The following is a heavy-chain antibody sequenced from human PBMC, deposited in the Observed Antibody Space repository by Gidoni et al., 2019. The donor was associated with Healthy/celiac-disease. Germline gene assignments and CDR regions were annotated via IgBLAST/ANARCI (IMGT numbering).Heavy chain of an antibody. V-gene: IGHV1-2*02. CDR1: GYTFTGYS. D-gene: IGHD2-21*02. J-gene: IGHJ4*02. Sequence: QVQLVQSGAEVKKPGASVKVSCKASGYTFTGYSMHWVRQAPGQGLEWMGWINPNSGGTNDAQKFQGRVTMTRDTSISTAYMELSRLRSDDTAVYYCARDMAQLVSCGGDCSQFDYWGQGTLVTVSS. CDR3: ARDMAQLVSCGGDCSQFDY. CDR2: INPNSGGT.